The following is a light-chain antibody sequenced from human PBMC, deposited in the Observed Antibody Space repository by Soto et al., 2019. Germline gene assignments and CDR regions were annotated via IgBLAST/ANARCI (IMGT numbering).Light chain of an antibody. CDR1: RSDNGASNS. V-gene: IGLV2-14*01. CDR2: EAT. J-gene: IGLJ1*01. Sequence: QSALTQPASESGSPGQSITISCAGTRSDNGASNSVSWYQHLPGRSPTLIIYEATNRPSGVSERFSGSKAGDTASLTISGLQADDEAEYFCISYKTDDTFVFGSGTK. CDR3: ISYKTDDTFV.